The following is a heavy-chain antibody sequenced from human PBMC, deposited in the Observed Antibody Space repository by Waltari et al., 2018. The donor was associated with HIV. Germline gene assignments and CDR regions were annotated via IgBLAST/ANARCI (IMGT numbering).Heavy chain of an antibody. D-gene: IGHD2-21*02. CDR3: ARLEGLRGGDLIDS. V-gene: IGHV4-39*01. CDR2: IYYSGST. Sequence: QLQLQESGPGLVKPSETLSLTCTVSGGSISSTYHYWGWIRQPPWKGLEWIGSIYYSGSTYYNPSLKSRVTISVDTSKTQFSLKLSSVTAADTAVYYCARLEGLRGGDLIDSWGQGTLVTVSS. CDR1: GGSISSTYHY. J-gene: IGHJ4*02.